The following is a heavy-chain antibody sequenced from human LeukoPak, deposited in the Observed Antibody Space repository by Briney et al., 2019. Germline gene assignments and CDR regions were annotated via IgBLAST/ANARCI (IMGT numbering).Heavy chain of an antibody. D-gene: IGHD1-14*01. CDR3: ASPGQAEFDY. V-gene: IGHV4-59*10. CDR1: GGSFSGYY. CDR2: IYTSGST. Sequence: SETLSLTCAVYGGSFSGYYWSWIRQPAGKGLEWIGRIYTSGSTNYNPSLKSRVTMSVDTSKNQFSLKLSSVTAADTAVYYCASPGQAEFDYWGQGTLVTVSS. J-gene: IGHJ4*02.